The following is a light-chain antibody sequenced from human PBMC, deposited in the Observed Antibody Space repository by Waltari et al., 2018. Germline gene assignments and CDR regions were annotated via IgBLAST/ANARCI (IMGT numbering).Light chain of an antibody. V-gene: IGLV1-44*01. CDR2: NDN. CDR3: AVWDDSLGGV. CDR1: NSNIGGNS. Sequence: QSILTQPPSVSGTPGQRVTISCSGSNSNIGGNSVTWHQQLPGTAPKLLLYNDNQGPSGVPDLFSASKSGTSATLAITGLQSEDEADYYCAVWDDSLGGVFGGGTKLTVL. J-gene: IGLJ3*02.